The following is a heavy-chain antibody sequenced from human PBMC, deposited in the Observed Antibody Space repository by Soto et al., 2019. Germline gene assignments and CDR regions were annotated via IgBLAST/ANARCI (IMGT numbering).Heavy chain of an antibody. D-gene: IGHD1-26*01. V-gene: IGHV1-69*13. Sequence: SVKVSCKASGGTFSSYAISWVRQAPGQGLEWMGGIIPIFGTANYAQKFQGRVTISADESTSTAYMELSSLRSEDTAVYYCARSRSGSYRFDYWGQGTLVTVSS. CDR1: GGTFSSYA. J-gene: IGHJ4*02. CDR3: ARSRSGSYRFDY. CDR2: IIPIFGTA.